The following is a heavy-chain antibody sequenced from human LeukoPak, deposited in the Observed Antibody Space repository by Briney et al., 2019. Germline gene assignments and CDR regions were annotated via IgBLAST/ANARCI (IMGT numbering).Heavy chain of an antibody. D-gene: IGHD6-13*01. CDR2: ISGSGSTI. CDR1: GFTFSSYA. CDR3: AIDSSSWTRLDY. J-gene: IGHJ4*02. V-gene: IGHV3-48*04. Sequence: PGRSLRLSCAASGFTFSSYAMHWVRQAPGKGLEWVSYISGSGSTIYYADSVKGRFTISRDNAKNSLYLQMNSLRAEDTAVYYCAIDSSSWTRLDYWGQGTLVTVSS.